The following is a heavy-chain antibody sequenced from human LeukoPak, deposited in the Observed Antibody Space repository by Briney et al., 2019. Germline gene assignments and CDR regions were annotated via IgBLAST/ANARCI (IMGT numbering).Heavy chain of an antibody. CDR2: SSSSSNTM. Sequence: GGSLRLSCAASGFTFSTYSMNWVRQAPGKGLEWISYSSSSSNTMYYADSVKGRFTISRDNAKNSLYLQMNSLRAEDTAVYYCARDDPGGEPNYFDYWGQGTLVTVSS. D-gene: IGHD1-14*01. CDR1: GFTFSTYS. J-gene: IGHJ4*02. V-gene: IGHV3-48*01. CDR3: ARDDPGGEPNYFDY.